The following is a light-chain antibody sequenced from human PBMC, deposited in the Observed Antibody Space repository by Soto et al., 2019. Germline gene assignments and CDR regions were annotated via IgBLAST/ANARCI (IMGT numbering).Light chain of an antibody. V-gene: IGLV2-8*01. CDR3: SSFAGSPVV. CDR1: SSDVGEENY. CDR2: EVS. Sequence: QSALTQPPSASWSPGQSVTITCSGTSSDVGEENYVSWYQQHPGKVPKLILYEVSKRPSGVPDRFSGSRSGNTASLTVSGLQAEDEADYYCSSFAGSPVVFGGGTQLTVL. J-gene: IGLJ2*01.